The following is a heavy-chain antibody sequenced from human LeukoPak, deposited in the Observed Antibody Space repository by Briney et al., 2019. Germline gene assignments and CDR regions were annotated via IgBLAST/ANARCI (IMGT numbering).Heavy chain of an antibody. V-gene: IGHV3-9*01. CDR1: GFTFDDFA. Sequence: GGSLRLSCAASGFTFDDFAMHWVRQAPGKGLEWVSGISGNSDKTGYADSVKGRFTISRDNSKNTLYLQMNSLRAEDTAVYFCARVATGSYDWFDPWGQGTLVTVSS. CDR2: ISGNSDKT. CDR3: ARVATGSYDWFDP. D-gene: IGHD3-10*01. J-gene: IGHJ5*02.